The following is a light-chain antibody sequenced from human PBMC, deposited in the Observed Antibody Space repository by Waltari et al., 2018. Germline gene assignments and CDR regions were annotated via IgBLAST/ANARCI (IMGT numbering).Light chain of an antibody. Sequence: DIQMTQSPSSLSASVGDRVTITCRASQSISSYLNWYQQKPGKAPKPLIYAASSLERGVPSRFSGSGSGTDFTLTISSLQPEDFATYYCQQSYSTPPNGLTFGGGTKVEIK. V-gene: IGKV1-39*01. CDR3: QQSYSTPPNGLT. CDR1: QSISSY. J-gene: IGKJ4*01. CDR2: AAS.